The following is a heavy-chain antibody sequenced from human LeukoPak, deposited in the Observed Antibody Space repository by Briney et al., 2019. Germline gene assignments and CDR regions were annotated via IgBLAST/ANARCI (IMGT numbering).Heavy chain of an antibody. CDR1: GGSFRGYY. CDR2: INHSGST. CDR3: ARGLSKRYGGNSGNYYYYMDV. Sequence: SETLSLTCAGYGGSFRGYYWSWIRQPPGKGLEWIGEINHSGSTNYNPSLKSRVTISVDTSKNQFSLKLSSVTAADTAVYYCARGLSKRYGGNSGNYYYYMDVWGKGTTVTVSS. D-gene: IGHD4-23*01. J-gene: IGHJ6*03. V-gene: IGHV4-34*01.